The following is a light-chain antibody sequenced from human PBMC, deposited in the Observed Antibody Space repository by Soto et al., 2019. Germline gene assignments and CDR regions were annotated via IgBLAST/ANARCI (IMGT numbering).Light chain of an antibody. CDR3: QQYNEWPFT. J-gene: IGKJ3*01. V-gene: IGKV3-15*01. Sequence: EIVMTQSPATLSVSPWERATLSCRASQNILSNLAWYQQKPGQAPRLLIYGASTRATGIPARFSGSGSGTEFTLTISSLQSEDFAVYYCQQYNEWPFTFGPGTKVDIK. CDR2: GAS. CDR1: QNILSN.